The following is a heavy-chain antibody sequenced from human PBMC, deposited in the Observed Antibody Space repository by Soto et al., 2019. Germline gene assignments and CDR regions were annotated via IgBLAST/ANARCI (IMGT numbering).Heavy chain of an antibody. J-gene: IGHJ4*02. D-gene: IGHD2-15*01. CDR2: ISHSGST. CDR1: GGSFSGNY. V-gene: IGHV4-34*01. Sequence: QVQLQQWGAGLLKPSETLSLTCTVYGGSFSGNYWSWIRQPPGMGLEWIGEISHSGSTNYNPPLKSRVTTSVDTPKNQFSLTPSSVTAADTAMYYCARGHLPGGNTFYYDYWGQGTLVTVSS. CDR3: ARGHLPGGNTFYYDY.